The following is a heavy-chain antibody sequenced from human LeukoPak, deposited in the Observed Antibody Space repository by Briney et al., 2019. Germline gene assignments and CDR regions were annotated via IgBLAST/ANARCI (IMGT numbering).Heavy chain of an antibody. CDR2: VSDDGSDK. V-gene: IGHV3-30*18. D-gene: IGHD6-13*01. Sequence: PGRSLRLSCAASGFTFSSYGMHWVRQAPGKGLEWVAVVSDDGSDKYYADSVKGRFTISRDNSKNTLYLQMNSLRGEDTAVYYCAKDGPYTSSFDYWGQGTLVTVSS. J-gene: IGHJ4*02. CDR1: GFTFSSYG. CDR3: AKDGPYTSSFDY.